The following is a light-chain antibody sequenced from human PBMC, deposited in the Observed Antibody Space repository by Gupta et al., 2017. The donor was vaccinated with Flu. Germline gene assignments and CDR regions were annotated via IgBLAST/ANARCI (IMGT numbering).Light chain of an antibody. CDR3: QVWGSSGDHFWV. Sequence: SYVLTQPPSVSVAPGQTARITCGGNNIGSKNVHWYQQKPGQAPVLVVYDDGDRPSGIPERFSGSKSGNTATLTISRVGAGDEADYYCQVWGSSGDHFWVFGGGTKLTVL. J-gene: IGLJ3*02. CDR2: DDG. V-gene: IGLV3-21*02. CDR1: NIGSKN.